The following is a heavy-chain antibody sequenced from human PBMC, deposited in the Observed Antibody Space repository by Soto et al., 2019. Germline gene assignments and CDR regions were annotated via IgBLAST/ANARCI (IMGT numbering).Heavy chain of an antibody. D-gene: IGHD2-15*01. J-gene: IGHJ6*03. Sequence: GGSLRLSCAASGFTFSSYSMNWVRQAPGKGLEWVSSISSSSSYIYYADSVKGRFTISRDNAKNSLYLQMNSLRAEDTAVYYCARDNCSGGSCYSGLDYYYMDVWGKGTTVTVSS. V-gene: IGHV3-21*01. CDR3: ARDNCSGGSCYSGLDYYYMDV. CDR1: GFTFSSYS. CDR2: ISSSSSYI.